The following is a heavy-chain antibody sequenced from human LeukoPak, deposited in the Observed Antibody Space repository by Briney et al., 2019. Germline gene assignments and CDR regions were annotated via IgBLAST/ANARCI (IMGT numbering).Heavy chain of an antibody. Sequence: GGSLTLSCATSGFIFSSYGMYWVRQAPGKGLEWVAVIWHDGSAEFYADSVTGRFSISRDDSKNTVYLQMNSLRAEDTALYYCAKDNRGGWSGYFDYWGQGVLVTVSS. D-gene: IGHD6-19*01. V-gene: IGHV3-33*06. J-gene: IGHJ4*02. CDR2: IWHDGSAE. CDR3: AKDNRGGWSGYFDY. CDR1: GFIFSSYG.